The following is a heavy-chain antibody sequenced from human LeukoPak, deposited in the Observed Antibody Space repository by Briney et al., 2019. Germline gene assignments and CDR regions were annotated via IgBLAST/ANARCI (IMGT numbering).Heavy chain of an antibody. Sequence: ASVKVSCTASGYTFTGYYMHWVRQAPGQGLEWMGWINPNSGGTNYAQKFQGWVTMTRDTSISTAYMELSRLRSDDTAVYYCARESTGGWKDFDYWGQGTLVTVSS. D-gene: IGHD6-19*01. CDR1: GYTFTGYY. V-gene: IGHV1-2*04. J-gene: IGHJ4*02. CDR3: ARESTGGWKDFDY. CDR2: INPNSGGT.